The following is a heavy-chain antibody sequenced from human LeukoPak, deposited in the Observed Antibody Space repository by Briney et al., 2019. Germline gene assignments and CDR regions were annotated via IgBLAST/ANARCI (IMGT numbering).Heavy chain of an antibody. CDR2: INAGNGNT. V-gene: IGHV1-3*01. D-gene: IGHD4-23*01. CDR3: ARQGYGGHSRGAADY. J-gene: IGHJ4*02. Sequence: GASVKVSCKASGYTFISYVMHWVRQAPGQRLEWMGWINAGNGNTKYSQESQGRVSMTRDTSTSTAYMELRSLRSDDTAVYYCARQGYGGHSRGAADYWGQGTLVTVSS. CDR1: GYTFISYV.